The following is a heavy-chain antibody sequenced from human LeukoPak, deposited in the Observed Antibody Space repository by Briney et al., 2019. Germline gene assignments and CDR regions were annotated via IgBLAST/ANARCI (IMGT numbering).Heavy chain of an antibody. CDR2: ISRSGDTT. CDR3: ATEGFYF. V-gene: IGHV3-23*01. Sequence: GGSLRLSCAASGAAFSKYGMKWVRQAAGAGLEYISGISRSGDTTHYADSVKGRFTISRDNVKNTLYLQMNSLGAEDTALYYCATEGFYFWGPGTQVTVSS. CDR1: GAAFSKYG. J-gene: IGHJ4*02.